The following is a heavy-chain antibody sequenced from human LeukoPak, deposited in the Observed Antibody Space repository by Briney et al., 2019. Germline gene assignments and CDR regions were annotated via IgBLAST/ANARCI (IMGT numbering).Heavy chain of an antibody. J-gene: IGHJ6*03. CDR1: GYTFTGYY. D-gene: IGHD2-2*01. CDR2: INPNSGGT. V-gene: IGHV1-2*02. Sequence: ASVKVSCKASGYTFTGYYMHWVRQAPGQGLEWMGWINPNSGGTNYAQKFQGRVTMTRDTSISTAYMELSRLRSDDTAVYYCARAGVYCSSTSCYHDYYYYMDVWGKGTTVTVSS. CDR3: ARAGVYCSSTSCYHDYYYYMDV.